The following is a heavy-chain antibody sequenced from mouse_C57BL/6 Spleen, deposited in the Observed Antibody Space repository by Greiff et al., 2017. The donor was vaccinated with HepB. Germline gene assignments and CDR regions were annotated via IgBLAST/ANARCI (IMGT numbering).Heavy chain of an antibody. J-gene: IGHJ2*01. D-gene: IGHD2-3*01. CDR1: GYAFSSYW. Sequence: QVQLQQSGAELVKPGASVKISCKASGYAFSSYWMNWVKQRPGKGLEWIGQIYPGDGDTNYNGKFKGKATLTADKASSTAYMQLSSLTSEDSAVYFCARDDGYYLFDYWGQGTTLTVSS. CDR2: IYPGDGDT. CDR3: ARDDGYYLFDY. V-gene: IGHV1-80*01.